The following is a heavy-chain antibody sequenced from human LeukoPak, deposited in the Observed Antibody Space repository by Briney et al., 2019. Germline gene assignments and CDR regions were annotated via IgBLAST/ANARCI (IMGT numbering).Heavy chain of an antibody. D-gene: IGHD2-21*02. CDR1: GFTFSSYS. CDR3: ASYCGGDCYPGY. CDR2: ISSSSSYI. Sequence: GGSLRLSCAASGFTFSSYSMNWVRQAPGKGLELVSSISSSSSYIYYADSVKGRFIISRDNAKNSLYLQMNSPRAEDTAVYYCASYCGGDCYPGYWGQGTLVTVSS. V-gene: IGHV3-21*01. J-gene: IGHJ4*02.